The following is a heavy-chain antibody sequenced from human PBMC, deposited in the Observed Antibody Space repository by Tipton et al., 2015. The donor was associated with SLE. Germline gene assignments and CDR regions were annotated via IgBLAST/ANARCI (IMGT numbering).Heavy chain of an antibody. Sequence: QLVQSGAEVKKPGSSVKVSCKASGGTFSSYAISWVRQAPGQGLEWMGGIIPIVATPNYAQKFQGRVTITADESTSTAYMERSSLRSEDTAVYYCATFQDSAAGRDYWGQGTLVTVSS. D-gene: IGHD6-13*01. CDR1: GGTFSSYA. CDR2: IIPIVATP. V-gene: IGHV1-69*01. J-gene: IGHJ4*02. CDR3: ATFQDSAAGRDY.